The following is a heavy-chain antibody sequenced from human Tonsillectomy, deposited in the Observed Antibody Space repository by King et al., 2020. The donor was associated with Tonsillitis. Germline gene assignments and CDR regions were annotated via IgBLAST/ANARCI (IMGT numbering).Heavy chain of an antibody. Sequence: VQLVESGGGLVQPGGSLRLSCAGSGFTFSSYEMNCVRQAPGKGLEWISYIISDGSTIRYAASVKGVFTISRDNAKNSLYLQMNSLTADDTVVSYCAWDGGARSLSYWFDPWGQGTLVIVSS. J-gene: IGHJ5*02. CDR2: IISDGSTI. V-gene: IGHV3-48*03. D-gene: IGHD3-16*01. CDR3: AWDGGARSLSYWFDP. CDR1: GFTFSSYE.